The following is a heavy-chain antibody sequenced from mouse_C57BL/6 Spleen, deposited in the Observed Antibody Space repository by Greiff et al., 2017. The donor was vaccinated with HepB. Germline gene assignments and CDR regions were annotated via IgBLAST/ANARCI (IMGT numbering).Heavy chain of an antibody. V-gene: IGHV1-80*01. D-gene: IGHD2-4*01. CDR2: IYPGDGDT. CDR1: GYAFSSYW. Sequence: QVQLQQSGAELVKPGASVKISCKASGYAFSSYWMNWVKQRPGKGLEWIGQIYPGDGDTNYNGKFKGKATLTADKSSSTAYMQLSSLTSEDSAVYFCARLEDYEGYYAMDYWGQGTSVTVSS. CDR3: ARLEDYEGYYAMDY. J-gene: IGHJ4*01.